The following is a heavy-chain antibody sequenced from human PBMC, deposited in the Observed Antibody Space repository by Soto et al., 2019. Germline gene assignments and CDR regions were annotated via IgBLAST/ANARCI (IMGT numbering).Heavy chain of an antibody. J-gene: IGHJ4*02. D-gene: IGHD3-10*01. Sequence: LETLSLTCAVYGGSFSGYYWSWIRQPPGKGLEWIGEINHSGSTNYNPSLKSRVTISVDTSKNQFSLKLSSVTAADTAVYYCARVLVSEVSIYFDYWGQGTLVTVSS. CDR2: INHSGST. CDR3: ARVLVSEVSIYFDY. V-gene: IGHV4-34*01. CDR1: GGSFSGYY.